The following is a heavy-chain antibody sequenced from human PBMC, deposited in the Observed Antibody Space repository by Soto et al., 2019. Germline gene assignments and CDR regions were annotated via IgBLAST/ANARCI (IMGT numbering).Heavy chain of an antibody. CDR2: ISYDGSNK. CDR1: GFTFSSDG. D-gene: IGHD4-4*01. V-gene: IGHV3-30*18. J-gene: IGHJ4*02. CDR3: AKDPKSVTTF. Sequence: GGSLRLSCAASGFTFSSDGMHWVRQAPGKGLEWVAVISYDGSNKYYADSVKGRFTISRDNSKNTLYLQMNSLRAEDTAVYYCAKDPKSVTTFWGQGTLVTVSS.